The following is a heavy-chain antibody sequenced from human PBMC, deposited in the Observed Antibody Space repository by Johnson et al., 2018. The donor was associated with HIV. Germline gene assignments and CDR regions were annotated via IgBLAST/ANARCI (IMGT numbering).Heavy chain of an antibody. CDR1: GFSVSDNY. Sequence: VQLVESGGGLIQPGGSLRLSCVASGFSVSDNYMNWVRQAPGKGLEWVSIIYSGGTSYHADAVRGRFTISRDDSKNTVFLQMNSLRGEDTAVYYCARDRARDAFDVWGQGTMVTVSS. J-gene: IGHJ3*01. CDR3: ARDRARDAFDV. CDR2: IYSGGTS. V-gene: IGHV3-53*01.